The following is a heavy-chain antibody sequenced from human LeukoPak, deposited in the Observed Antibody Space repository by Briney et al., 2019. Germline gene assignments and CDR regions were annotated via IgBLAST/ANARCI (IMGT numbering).Heavy chain of an antibody. CDR3: ARDLNWETY. V-gene: IGHV3-23*01. Sequence: GGTLRLSCSASGFTFSNYAMNWVRQAPGKGLEWVSAIGGSGGSSYYADSVKGRVTISRDNSKNTLYLQMNSLRAEDTAVYYCARDLNWETYWGQGTLVSVSS. CDR1: GFTFSNYA. CDR2: IGGSGGSS. J-gene: IGHJ4*02. D-gene: IGHD7-27*01.